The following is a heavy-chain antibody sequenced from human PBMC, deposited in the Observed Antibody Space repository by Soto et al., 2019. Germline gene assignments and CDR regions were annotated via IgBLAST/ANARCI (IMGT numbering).Heavy chain of an antibody. CDR1: GGSVSSTNW. CDR2: IYHIGST. V-gene: IGHV4-4*02. J-gene: IGHJ6*02. CDR3: ARAHYGDYGYGMDV. D-gene: IGHD4-17*01. Sequence: SETLSLTCAVSGGSVSSTNWWSWVRQSPGKGLEWIGDIYHIGSTNYNPSLRGRVTISVDRSKNQFSLKLSSVTAADTAVYYCARAHYGDYGYGMDVWGQGTTVTVSS.